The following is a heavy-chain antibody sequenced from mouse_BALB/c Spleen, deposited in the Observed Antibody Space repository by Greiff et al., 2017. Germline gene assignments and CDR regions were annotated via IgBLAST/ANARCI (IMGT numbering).Heavy chain of an antibody. J-gene: IGHJ1*01. CDR1: GYTFTSYV. Sequence: EVQLQQSGPELVKPGASVKMSCKASGYTFTSYVMHWVKQKPGQGLEWIGYINPYNDGTKYNEKFKGKATLTSDKSSSTAYMELSSLTSEDSAVYYCARKGGSSLSWYFDVWGAGTTVTVSS. V-gene: IGHV1-14*01. CDR3: ARKGGSSLSWYFDV. D-gene: IGHD1-1*01. CDR2: INPYNDGT.